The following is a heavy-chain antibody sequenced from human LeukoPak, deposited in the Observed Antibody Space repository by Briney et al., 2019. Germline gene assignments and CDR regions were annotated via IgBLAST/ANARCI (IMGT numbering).Heavy chain of an antibody. CDR1: GFTFSSSA. D-gene: IGHD3-10*01. CDR3: ARDQGYGSGRQDY. V-gene: IGHV3-23*01. Sequence: GGSLRLSCAASGFTFSSSAMSWVRQAPGKGLEWVSTISGSGGITYYAGSVKGRFTISRDNSKNTLYLQMNSLRAEDTAVYYCARDQGYGSGRQDYWGQGTLVTVSS. J-gene: IGHJ4*02. CDR2: ISGSGGIT.